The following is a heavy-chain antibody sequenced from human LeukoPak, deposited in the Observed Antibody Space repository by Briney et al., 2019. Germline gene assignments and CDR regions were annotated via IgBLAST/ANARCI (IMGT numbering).Heavy chain of an antibody. V-gene: IGHV3-11*04. Sequence: KTGGSLRLSCAASGFTFSDYYMSWIRQAPGKGLEWVSYISSSGSTIYYADSVKGRFTISRDNAKDSLYLQMNSLRAEDTAVYYCARSSRELGGYAPRELMPPFDYWGQGTLVTVSS. J-gene: IGHJ4*02. CDR1: GFTFSDYY. CDR2: ISSSGSTI. D-gene: IGHD1-7*01. CDR3: ARSSRELGGYAPRELMPPFDY.